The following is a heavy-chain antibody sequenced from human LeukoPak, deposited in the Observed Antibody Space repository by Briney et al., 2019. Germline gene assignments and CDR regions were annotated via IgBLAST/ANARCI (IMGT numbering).Heavy chain of an antibody. D-gene: IGHD3-22*01. CDR3: ARDVSFYDSSGFSP. J-gene: IGHJ5*02. CDR2: ISSSGSTI. V-gene: IGHV3-11*01. CDR1: GFTFSDYY. Sequence: GGSLRLSCAASGFTFSDYYMSWIRQAPGKGLEWVSYISSSGSTIYYADSVKGRFTISRDNAKNSLYLQMNSLRAGDTAVYYCARDVSFYDSSGFSPWGQGTLVTVSS.